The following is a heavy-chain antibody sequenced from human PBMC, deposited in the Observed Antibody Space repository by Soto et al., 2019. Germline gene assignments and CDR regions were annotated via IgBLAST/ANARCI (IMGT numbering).Heavy chain of an antibody. CDR1: GFTFSSYS. CDR2: ISSSSSYI. J-gene: IGHJ4*02. D-gene: IGHD6-19*01. V-gene: IGHV3-21*01. Sequence: PGGSLRLSCAASGFTFSSYSMNWVRQAPGKGLEWVSSISSSSSYIYYADSVKGRFTISRDNAKNSLYLQMNSLRAEDTAVYYCARDPAGSSGLDYWGQGTLVTVSS. CDR3: ARDPAGSSGLDY.